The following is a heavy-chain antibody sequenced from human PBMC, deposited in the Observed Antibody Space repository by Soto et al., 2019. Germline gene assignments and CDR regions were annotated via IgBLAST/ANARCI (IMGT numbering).Heavy chain of an antibody. CDR3: AKDPGSHYKNAIDC. Sequence: GGSLRLSCAASGFSFSTYGMHWVRQAPGKGLEWVALISSDGSIKNYADSVKGRFTISRDNSGDTLDLQMNSLRAEDTAVYYCAKDPGSHYKNAIDCWGQRTMVTVSS. D-gene: IGHD3-10*01. CDR2: ISSDGSIK. V-gene: IGHV3-30*18. J-gene: IGHJ3*01. CDR1: GFSFSTYG.